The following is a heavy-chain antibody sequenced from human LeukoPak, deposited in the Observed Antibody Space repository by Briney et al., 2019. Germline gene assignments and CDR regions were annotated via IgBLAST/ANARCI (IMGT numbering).Heavy chain of an antibody. Sequence: GGSLRLSCAASGFXFSTYGIHWVRQAPGKGLEWVAVIWYDGSNKYYADSVKGRFTISRDNSKNTLYLQMNSLRAEDTAVYYCARDRRRGGAATCFDYWGQGTLVTVSS. CDR2: IWYDGSNK. V-gene: IGHV3-33*01. CDR1: GFXFSTYG. CDR3: ARDRRRGGAATCFDY. J-gene: IGHJ4*02. D-gene: IGHD2-15*01.